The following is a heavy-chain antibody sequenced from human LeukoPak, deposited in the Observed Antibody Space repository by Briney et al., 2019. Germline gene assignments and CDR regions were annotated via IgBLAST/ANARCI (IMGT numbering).Heavy chain of an antibody. D-gene: IGHD3-22*01. V-gene: IGHV3-30-3*01. Sequence: GGSLRLSCVASGFTFSSYAMHWVRQAPGKGLEWVAVISYDGSNKYYADSVKGRFTISRDNSKNTLYLQMNSLRAEDTAVYYCARSPVYYDSSGHYFDYWGQGTLVTVSS. CDR3: ARSPVYYDSSGHYFDY. CDR2: ISYDGSNK. CDR1: GFTFSSYA. J-gene: IGHJ4*02.